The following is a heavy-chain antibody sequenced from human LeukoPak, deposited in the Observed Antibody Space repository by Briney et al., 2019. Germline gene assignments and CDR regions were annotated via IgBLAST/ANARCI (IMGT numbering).Heavy chain of an antibody. J-gene: IGHJ4*02. CDR3: ARGTPRNQLLLYHFDY. Sequence: GASVKVSCKASGYTFTSYYMHWVRQAPGQGLEWMGWVNPNSGGTNYAQKFQGWVTMTRDTSISTAYMELSRLRSDDTAVYYCARGTPRNQLLLYHFDYWGQGTLVTVSS. CDR2: VNPNSGGT. V-gene: IGHV1-2*04. CDR1: GYTFTSYY. D-gene: IGHD2-2*02.